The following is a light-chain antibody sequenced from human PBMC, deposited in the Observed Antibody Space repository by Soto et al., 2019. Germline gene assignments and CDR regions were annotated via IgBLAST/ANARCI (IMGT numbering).Light chain of an antibody. V-gene: IGKV1-39*01. CDR3: QQSYSAPPLT. CDR2: GAS. Sequence: DVQMTQSPSSLSASVVDRVTITGLASQDIDIFLNWYHQKPGRAPNLLVYGASTLQEGVPSRFTGSGSGTDFSLTISGLQPEDFGTYYCQQSYSAPPLTFGAGTKVDIK. J-gene: IGKJ4*01. CDR1: QDIDIF.